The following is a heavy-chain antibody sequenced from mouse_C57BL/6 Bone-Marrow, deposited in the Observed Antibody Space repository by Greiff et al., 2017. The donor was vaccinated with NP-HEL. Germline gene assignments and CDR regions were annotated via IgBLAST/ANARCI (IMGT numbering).Heavy chain of an antibody. V-gene: IGHV1-15*01. CDR3: TRTAQADY. Sequence: VQRVESGAELVRPGASVTLSCKASGYTFTDYEMHWVKQTPVHGLEWIGAIDPETGGTAYNQKFKGKAILTADKSSSTAYMELRSLTSEDSAVYYCTRTAQADYWGQGTTLTVSS. D-gene: IGHD3-2*02. CDR2: IDPETGGT. J-gene: IGHJ2*01. CDR1: GYTFTDYE.